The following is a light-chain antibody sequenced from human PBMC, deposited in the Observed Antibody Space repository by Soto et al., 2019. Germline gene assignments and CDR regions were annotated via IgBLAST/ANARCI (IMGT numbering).Light chain of an antibody. CDR3: SSYAGSNNYVV. J-gene: IGLJ2*01. CDR2: EVS. V-gene: IGLV2-8*01. Sequence: QPVLTQPPSASGSPGQSVTISCTGTSSDVGGYDRVSWYQQHPGKVPKLMIYEVSKRPSGVPDRFSASKSGNTASLTVSGLQTEDEADYYCSSYAGSNNYVVFGGGTKVTVL. CDR1: SSDVGGYDR.